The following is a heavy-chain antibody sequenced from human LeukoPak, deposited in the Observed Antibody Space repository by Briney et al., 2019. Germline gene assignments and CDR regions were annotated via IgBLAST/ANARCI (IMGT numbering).Heavy chain of an antibody. CDR2: IWYDGSNK. D-gene: IGHD6-19*01. V-gene: IGHV3-33*01. J-gene: IGHJ4*02. Sequence: GRSLRLSCAASGFTFSSYGMHWVRQAPGKGLEWVAVIWYDGSNKYYADSVKGRFTISRDNSKNTLYLQMNSLRAEDTAVYYCARDGSSGWYRVDYWGQGTLVTVSS. CDR1: GFTFSSYG. CDR3: ARDGSSGWYRVDY.